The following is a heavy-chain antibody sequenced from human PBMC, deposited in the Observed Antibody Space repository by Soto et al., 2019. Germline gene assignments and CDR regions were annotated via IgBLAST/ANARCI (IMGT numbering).Heavy chain of an antibody. CDR1: GYSFTSYC. J-gene: IGHJ3*02. CDR2: IYPGDSDT. Sequence: PGESLKISCKGSGYSFTSYCIGCVRQMPGKGLEWMGIIYPGDSDTRYSPSFQGQVTISADKSISTAYLQWSSLKASDTAMYYCARATYYYDSSGYYGDAFDIWGQGTMVTVSS. D-gene: IGHD3-22*01. V-gene: IGHV5-51*01. CDR3: ARATYYYDSSGYYGDAFDI.